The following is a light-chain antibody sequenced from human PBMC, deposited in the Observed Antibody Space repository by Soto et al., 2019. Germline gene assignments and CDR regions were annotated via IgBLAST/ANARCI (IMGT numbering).Light chain of an antibody. CDR2: GAS. J-gene: IGKJ5*01. Sequence: ENVLTQSPGTLSLSPGERATLSCRVSQVTSMYLSWYQQRPGHAPRLLMYGASSRATVIPDRFSGSGSGTDFTLTISRLEPEDFAVYYCQQYSTSPISFGQGTRLEIK. CDR1: QVTSMY. V-gene: IGKV3-20*01. CDR3: QQYSTSPIS.